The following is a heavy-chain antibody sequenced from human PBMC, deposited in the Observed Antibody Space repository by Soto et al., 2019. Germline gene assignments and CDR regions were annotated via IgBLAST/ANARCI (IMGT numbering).Heavy chain of an antibody. J-gene: IGHJ6*02. CDR2: IWYDGSNK. Sequence: QVQLVESGGGVAQPGRSLRLSCTVSGFTFSGHAMHWVRQAPGKGLEWVTQIWYDGSNKYYAESMKGRFTISRDHSKNTLYLQMNSLRAEDTAVYYCARHGQGLATYALDVWGQGTSVTVSS. D-gene: IGHD6-19*01. V-gene: IGHV3-33*01. CDR3: ARHGQGLATYALDV. CDR1: GFTFSGHA.